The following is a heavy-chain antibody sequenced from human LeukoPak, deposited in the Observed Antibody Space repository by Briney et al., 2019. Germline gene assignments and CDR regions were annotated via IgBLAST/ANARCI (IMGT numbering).Heavy chain of an antibody. CDR3: ARDIDY. V-gene: IGHV4-38-2*02. Sequence: PETLSLTCTVSGYSISSGYFWGWFRPPPGKGLEWIGSIYQSGSTYYNPSLKSRVTVSVDTSKNQFSLRLNYVTAADTAVYYCARDIDYWGQGTLVTVSS. J-gene: IGHJ4*02. CDR1: GYSISSGYF. CDR2: IYQSGST.